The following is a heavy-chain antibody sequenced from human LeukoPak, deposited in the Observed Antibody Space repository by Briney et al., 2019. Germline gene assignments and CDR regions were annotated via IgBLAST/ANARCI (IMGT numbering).Heavy chain of an antibody. J-gene: IGHJ6*03. CDR1: GYRFTSYW. D-gene: IGHD6-6*01. Sequence: GESLKISCQGSGYRFTSYWIGWVRPMPGKGLEWVGIIYPGDSDTRYSPSFQGQVTISADKSINTAYLQWSSLKASDTAMYYCARQGGSSPKGYYYYYMDVWGKGTTVTVSS. CDR2: IYPGDSDT. V-gene: IGHV5-51*01. CDR3: ARQGGSSPKGYYYYYMDV.